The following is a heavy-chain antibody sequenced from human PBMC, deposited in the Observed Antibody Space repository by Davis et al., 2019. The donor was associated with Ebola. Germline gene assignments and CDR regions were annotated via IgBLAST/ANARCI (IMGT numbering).Heavy chain of an antibody. CDR2: IRQDGREK. CDR3: ARANKLELGDY. J-gene: IGHJ4*02. V-gene: IGHV3-7*01. CDR1: GFTLASFW. D-gene: IGHD1-7*01. Sequence: GGSLRLSCAASGFTLASFWMSWVRQAPGKGLEWVANIRQDGREKYYGDTVKGRFTISRDKAKNSLYLQMNSLRDEDTAVYYCARANKLELGDYWGQGTLVTVSS.